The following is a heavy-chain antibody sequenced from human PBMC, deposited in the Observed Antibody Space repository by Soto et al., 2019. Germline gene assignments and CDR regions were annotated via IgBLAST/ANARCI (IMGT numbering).Heavy chain of an antibody. Sequence: QVQLVQSGAEVKKPGSSVKVSCKASGGTFSSYTIIWVRQAPGQGLEWMGRIIPILGIANYAQKFQGRVTITADKSTSTAYMELSSLRSEDTAVYYCASNDYGDYSSLFDYWGQGTLVTVSS. J-gene: IGHJ4*02. CDR1: GGTFSSYT. CDR3: ASNDYGDYSSLFDY. D-gene: IGHD4-17*01. V-gene: IGHV1-69*02. CDR2: IIPILGIA.